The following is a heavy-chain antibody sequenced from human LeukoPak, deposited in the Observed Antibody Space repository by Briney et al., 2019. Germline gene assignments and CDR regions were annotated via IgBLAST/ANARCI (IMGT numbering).Heavy chain of an antibody. CDR3: ARIQKTYYYDSSGYYPPYYFDY. CDR1: GGSISSYY. J-gene: IGHJ4*02. V-gene: IGHV4-59*05. D-gene: IGHD3-22*01. Sequence: PSETLSLTCTVSGGSISSYYWSWIRQPPGKGLEWIGSIYYSGSTYYNPSLKSRVTISVDTSKNQFSLKLSSVTAADTAVYYCARIQKTYYYDSSGYYPPYYFDYWGQGTLVTVSS. CDR2: IYYSGST.